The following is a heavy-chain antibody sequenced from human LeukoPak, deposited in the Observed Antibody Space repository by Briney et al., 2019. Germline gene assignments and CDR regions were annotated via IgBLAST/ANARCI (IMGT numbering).Heavy chain of an antibody. CDR2: IRYDGSNK. CDR3: ARGIMRYYYYMDV. D-gene: IGHD3-16*01. V-gene: IGHV3-30*02. Sequence: GGSLRLSCAASGFTFSSYGMHWVRQAPGKGLEWVAFIRYDGSNKYYADSVKGRFTISRDNSKNTLYLQMNSLRPEDTAVYYCARGIMRYYYYMDVWGKGTTVTVSS. J-gene: IGHJ6*03. CDR1: GFTFSSYG.